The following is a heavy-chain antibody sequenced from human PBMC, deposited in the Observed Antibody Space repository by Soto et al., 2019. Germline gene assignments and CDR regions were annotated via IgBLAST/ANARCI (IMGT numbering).Heavy chain of an antibody. J-gene: IGHJ4*02. CDR2: INHSGST. Sequence: QVQLQQWGAGLLKPSETLSLTCAVYGGSFSGYYWSWIRQPPGKGLEWIGEINHSGSTNYNPSLKSRGTMSVDTSKNQFSLKLSSVTAADTAVYYCARIYAGYKYDSGWGQGTLVTVSS. CDR1: GGSFSGYY. V-gene: IGHV4-34*01. CDR3: ARIYAGYKYDSG. D-gene: IGHD5-18*01.